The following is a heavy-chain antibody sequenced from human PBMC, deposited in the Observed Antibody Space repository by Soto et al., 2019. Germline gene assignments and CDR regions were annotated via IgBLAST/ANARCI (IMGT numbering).Heavy chain of an antibody. CDR2: INPNSGGT. CDR3: ARGRVETGTTFYWFDP. Sequence: GASVKVSCKASGYTFTGYYMHWVRQAPGQGLEWMGWINPNSGGTNYAQKFQGWVTMTRDTSISTAYIELSRLRSDDTAVYYCARGRVETGTTFYWFDPWGQGTLVTVSS. J-gene: IGHJ5*02. D-gene: IGHD1-7*01. CDR1: GYTFTGYY. V-gene: IGHV1-2*04.